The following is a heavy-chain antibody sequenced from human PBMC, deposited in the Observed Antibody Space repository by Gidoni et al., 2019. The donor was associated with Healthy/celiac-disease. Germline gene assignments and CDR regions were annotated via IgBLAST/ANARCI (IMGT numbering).Heavy chain of an antibody. D-gene: IGHD4-4*01. Sequence: QVTLKESGPALVKPTQTLTLTCTFSGFSLSTSGMRVSWIRQPPGKALEWLARSDWDDDKFYSTSLKTRLTISKDTSKNQVVLTMTNMDPVDTATYYCARTPTLYSNYQYFDCWGQGTLVTVSS. CDR1: GFSLSTSGMR. CDR3: ARTPTLYSNYQYFDC. CDR2: SDWDDDK. V-gene: IGHV2-70*04. J-gene: IGHJ4*02.